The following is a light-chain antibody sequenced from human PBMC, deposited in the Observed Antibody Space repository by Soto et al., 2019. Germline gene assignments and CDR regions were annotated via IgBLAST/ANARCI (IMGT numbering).Light chain of an antibody. CDR2: SAS. CDR3: QQSYTAPFT. CDR1: QSIGTS. V-gene: IGKV1-39*01. Sequence: DFQMTQSPSSLSASVGDRVSITCRASQSIGTSLNWYQQKPGKAPKLLIYSASTLQGGGPSRFSGSGSGTDFTLTISSLQPEDFATYYCQQSYTAPFTFGPGTQVDVK. J-gene: IGKJ3*01.